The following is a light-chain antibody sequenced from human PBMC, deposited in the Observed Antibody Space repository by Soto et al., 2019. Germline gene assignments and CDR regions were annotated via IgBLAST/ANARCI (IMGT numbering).Light chain of an antibody. Sequence: QSALTQPASVSESPGQSITISCTGTSCNVGTYNLVSWYQQYPGKAPKLIIYEGTKRPSGVANRFSGSNSGNTASLTISGLQAEDEADYYCCSYAGSSTSFGTGTKVTVL. CDR1: SCNVGTYNL. CDR2: EGT. CDR3: CSYAGSSTS. J-gene: IGLJ1*01. V-gene: IGLV2-23*01.